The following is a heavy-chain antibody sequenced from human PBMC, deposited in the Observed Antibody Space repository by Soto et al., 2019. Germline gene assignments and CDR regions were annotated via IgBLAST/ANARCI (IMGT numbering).Heavy chain of an antibody. CDR1: GFTFSSYA. D-gene: IGHD6-19*01. CDR3: ARDLALAGNY. Sequence: EVQVVESGGGLVQPGGSLRLSCAASGFTFSSYAMNWVRQTQEKGLEWVSSISSTSSYTHYSDSVKGRFTISRDNANNSLFLQMNSLRAEDTATYYCARDLALAGNYWGQGVLVTVSS. V-gene: IGHV3-21*01. CDR2: ISSTSSYT. J-gene: IGHJ4*02.